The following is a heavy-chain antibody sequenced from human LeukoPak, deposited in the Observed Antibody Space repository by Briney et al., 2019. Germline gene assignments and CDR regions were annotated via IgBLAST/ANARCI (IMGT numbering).Heavy chain of an antibody. CDR2: IWYDGSNK. CDR1: GFTFSSYG. Sequence: GGSLRLSCAASGFTFSSYGMHWVRQAPGKGLEWVAVIWYDGSNKYYADSVKGRFTTSRDNSKNTLYLQMNSLRAEDTAVYYCARASRRLEGDYYGMDVWGQGTTVTVSS. V-gene: IGHV3-33*01. J-gene: IGHJ6*02. CDR3: ARASRRLEGDYYGMDV.